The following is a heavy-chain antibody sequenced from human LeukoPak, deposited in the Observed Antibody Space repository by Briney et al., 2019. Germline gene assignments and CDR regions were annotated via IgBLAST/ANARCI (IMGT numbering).Heavy chain of an antibody. CDR1: GFTFSSYG. CDR3: ARGGDGYNIYWYSDL. Sequence: HSGGSLRLSCAASGFTFSSYGKHWVRQDPGKGLVWVSRINGDGSSTTYGGSVKGRFTISRDNAKNTLYLQMNSLRAEDTAVYYCARGGDGYNIYWYSDLWGRGTLVTVSS. D-gene: IGHD5-24*01. J-gene: IGHJ2*01. CDR2: INGDGSST. V-gene: IGHV3-74*01.